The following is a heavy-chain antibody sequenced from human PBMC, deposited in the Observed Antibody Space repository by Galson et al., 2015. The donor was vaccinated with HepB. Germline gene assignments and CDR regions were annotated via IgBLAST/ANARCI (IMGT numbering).Heavy chain of an antibody. D-gene: IGHD3-16*01. CDR1: GFTFTSSA. CDR3: AAGNYDYVWGSFVGYYYYGMDV. Sequence: SVKVSCKASGFTFTSSAVQWVRQARGQRLEWIGWIVVGSGNTNYAQKFQERVTITRDMSTSTAYMELSSLRSEDTAVYYCAAGNYDYVWGSFVGYYYYGMDVWGQGTTVTVSS. J-gene: IGHJ6*02. CDR2: IVVGSGNT. V-gene: IGHV1-58*01.